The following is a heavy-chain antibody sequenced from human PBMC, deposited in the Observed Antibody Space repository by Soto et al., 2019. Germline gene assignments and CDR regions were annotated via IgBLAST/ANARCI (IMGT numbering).Heavy chain of an antibody. CDR1: GGTFSGYA. CDR3: ARERQEYYYDTLPRDAFDI. J-gene: IGHJ3*02. D-gene: IGHD3-22*01. Sequence: ASVKVSCKASGGTFSGYAISWVRQAPGQGLEWMGGIIPIFGTANYAQKLQGRVTITADESTSTAYMELSSLRSEDTAVYYCARERQEYYYDTLPRDAFDIWGQGTMVTVSS. V-gene: IGHV1-69*13. CDR2: IIPIFGTA.